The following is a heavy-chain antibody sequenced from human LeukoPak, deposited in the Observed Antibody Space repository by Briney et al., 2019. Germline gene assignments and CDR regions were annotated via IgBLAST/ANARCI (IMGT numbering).Heavy chain of an antibody. J-gene: IGHJ4*02. V-gene: IGHV1-18*01. CDR3: ARDPMRIYSSSSANSPFDY. CDR1: GYTLTSYG. Sequence: ASVKVSCKASGYTLTSYGISWVRQAPGQGLEWMGWISAYNGNTNYAQTLQGRVTMTTDTSTSTAYMELRSLRSDDTAVYYCARDPMRIYSSSSANSPFDYWGQGTLVTVSS. D-gene: IGHD6-6*01. CDR2: ISAYNGNT.